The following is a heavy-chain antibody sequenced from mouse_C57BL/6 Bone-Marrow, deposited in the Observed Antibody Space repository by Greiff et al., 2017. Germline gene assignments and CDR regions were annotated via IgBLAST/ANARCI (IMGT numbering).Heavy chain of an antibody. CDR1: GYTFTSYW. V-gene: IGHV1-64*01. CDR2: IHPNSGST. CDR3: ARRKYDYNYAMDY. J-gene: IGHJ4*01. Sequence: QVQLKQPGAELVKPGASVKLSCKASGYTFTSYWMHWVKQRPGQGLEWIGMIHPNSGSTNYNEKFKSKATLTVDKSSSTAYMQLSSLTSEDSAVYYCARRKYDYNYAMDYWGQGTSVTVSS. D-gene: IGHD2-4*01.